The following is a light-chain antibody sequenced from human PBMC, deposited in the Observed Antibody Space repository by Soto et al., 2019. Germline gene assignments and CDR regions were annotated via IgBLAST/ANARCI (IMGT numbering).Light chain of an antibody. Sequence: DIQMTQSPSSLSASVGDRVTITCRASQSISSYLNWYQQKPGKAPKLLIYAASSLQSGVPSRFSGSGSGTDFTLTISSLQPEDFATYYCQQSYSTPWGFTFGPGTKVDIK. CDR2: AAS. CDR3: QQSYSTPWGFT. V-gene: IGKV1-39*01. J-gene: IGKJ3*01. CDR1: QSISSY.